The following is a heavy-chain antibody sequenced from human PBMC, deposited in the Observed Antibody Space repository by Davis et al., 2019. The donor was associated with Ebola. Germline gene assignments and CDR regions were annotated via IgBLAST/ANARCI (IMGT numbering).Heavy chain of an antibody. CDR2: ISSSSSYI. CDR1: GFTFSDYW. J-gene: IGHJ4*02. V-gene: IGHV3-21*01. D-gene: IGHD3-22*01. CDR3: ARDRATIVVAYHFDY. Sequence: GGSLRLSCAASGFTFSDYWMNWVRQAPGKGLEWVSSISSSSSYIYYADSVKGRFTISRDNAKNSLYLQMNSLRAEDTAVYYCARDRATIVVAYHFDYWGQGTLVTVSS.